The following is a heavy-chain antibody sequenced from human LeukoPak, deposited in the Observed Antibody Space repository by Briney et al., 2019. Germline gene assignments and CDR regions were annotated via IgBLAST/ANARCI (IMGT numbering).Heavy chain of an antibody. Sequence: GGSPRLSCAASGFTFSSYAMSWVRQAPGKGLEWVSAISGSGGSTYYADSVKGRFTISRDNSKNTLYLQMNSLRAEDTAVYYCAKGDIAAAGTGTYFDYWGQRTLVTVSS. CDR1: GFTFSSYA. CDR3: AKGDIAAAGTGTYFDY. D-gene: IGHD6-13*01. CDR2: ISGSGGST. J-gene: IGHJ4*02. V-gene: IGHV3-23*01.